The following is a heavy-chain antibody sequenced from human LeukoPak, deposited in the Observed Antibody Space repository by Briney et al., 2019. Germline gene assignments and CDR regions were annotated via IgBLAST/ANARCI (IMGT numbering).Heavy chain of an antibody. J-gene: IGHJ4*02. V-gene: IGHV4-59*01. D-gene: IGHD1-26*01. CDR3: ACNQGRSGSYPIGY. CDR1: GGSISSYY. Sequence: PSETLSLTCAVSGGSISSYYWSWIRQPPGKGLEWIGYNYYSGSTNYNPSLKSRVTISVDTSKNQFSLKLSSVTAADTAVYYCACNQGRSGSYPIGYWGQGTLVTVSS. CDR2: NYYSGST.